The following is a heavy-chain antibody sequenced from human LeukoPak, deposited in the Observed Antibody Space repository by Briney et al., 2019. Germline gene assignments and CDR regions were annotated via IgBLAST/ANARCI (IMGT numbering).Heavy chain of an antibody. Sequence: ASVKVSCKASGYTFTSYDINWVRQATGQGLEWMGWMNPNSGNTGYAQKFQGRVTMTRNTSISTAYMELSSLRSEDTAVYYCARGRGGHYSSSWYGVDYWGQGTLVTVSS. CDR1: GYTFTSYD. V-gene: IGHV1-8*01. J-gene: IGHJ4*02. D-gene: IGHD6-13*01. CDR3: ARGRGGHYSSSWYGVDY. CDR2: MNPNSGNT.